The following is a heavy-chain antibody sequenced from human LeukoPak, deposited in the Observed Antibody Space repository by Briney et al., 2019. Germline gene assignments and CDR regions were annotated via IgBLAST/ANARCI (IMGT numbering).Heavy chain of an antibody. CDR3: AIQSSVTTGSRYFDL. V-gene: IGHV1-8*03. J-gene: IGHJ2*01. D-gene: IGHD4-17*01. CDR1: GYTFTSYD. CDR2: MNPNSGNT. Sequence: ASVKVSCKASGYTFTSYDINWVRQATGQGLEKIGWMNPNSGNTGYAQKFQGRVTISRNTSITTSYMELSSLRSDDAAVYYCAIQSSVTTGSRYFDLWGRGTLVTVSS.